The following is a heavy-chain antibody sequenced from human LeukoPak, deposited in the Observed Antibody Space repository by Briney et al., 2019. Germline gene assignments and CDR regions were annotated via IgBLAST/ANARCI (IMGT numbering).Heavy chain of an antibody. CDR3: ATLVIAVAGGFGDY. V-gene: IGHV1-2*02. CDR2: INPNSGGT. J-gene: IGHJ4*02. CDR1: GCTFTGYY. Sequence: ASVKVSFKASGCTFTGYYMHWVRQAPGQGLEWMGWINPNSGGTNYAQKFQGRVTMTRDTSISTGYMELSRLRSDDTAVYYCATLVIAVAGGFGDYWGQGTLVTVSS. D-gene: IGHD6-19*01.